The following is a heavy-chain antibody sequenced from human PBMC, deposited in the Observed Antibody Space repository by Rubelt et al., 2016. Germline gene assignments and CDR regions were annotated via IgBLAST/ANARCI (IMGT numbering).Heavy chain of an antibody. D-gene: IGHD3-3*01. CDR3: ARAKLRFLEWTYNWFDP. J-gene: IGHJ5*02. CDR1: GFTFSSYW. CDR2: IKQDGSDK. V-gene: IGHV3-7*04. Sequence: EVQLVESGGGLVQPGGSLRLSCADSGFTFSSYWMTWVRQAPGKGLEWVANIKQDGSDKFYVDSVTGRFTISRGNAKNSLYLQMNSLRADDTAVYYCARAKLRFLEWTYNWFDPWGQGTLVTVSS.